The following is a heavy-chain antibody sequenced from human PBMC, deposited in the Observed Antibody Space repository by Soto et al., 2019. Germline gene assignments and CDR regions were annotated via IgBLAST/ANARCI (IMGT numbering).Heavy chain of an antibody. CDR1: GGSVSSGRYY. V-gene: IGHV4-61*01. Sequence: SETLSLTCTVSGGSVSSGRYYWSWIRQPPGKGLEWIGYIYYSGSTNYNPSLKSRVTISVDTSKNQFSLKLSSVTAADTAVYYCARVPYKYSYGNYYYYYGMDVWGQGTSVPVSS. J-gene: IGHJ6*02. D-gene: IGHD5-18*01. CDR2: IYYSGST. CDR3: ARVPYKYSYGNYYYYYGMDV.